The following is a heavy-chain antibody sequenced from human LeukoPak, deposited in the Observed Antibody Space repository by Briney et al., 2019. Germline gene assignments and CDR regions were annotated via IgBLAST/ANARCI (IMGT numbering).Heavy chain of an antibody. V-gene: IGHV1-2*02. CDR3: ARPLAAESDY. CDR1: GYTFTEYY. CDR2: INSNSGDT. D-gene: IGHD6-13*01. J-gene: IGHJ4*02. Sequence: ASVKVSCEASGYTFTEYYMHWVRQAPGQGLEWMGWINSNSGDTKYAQKFQGRVTLTRDTSISTVYMELRRLRSDDTAVYYRARPLAAESDYWGLGTLVTVSS.